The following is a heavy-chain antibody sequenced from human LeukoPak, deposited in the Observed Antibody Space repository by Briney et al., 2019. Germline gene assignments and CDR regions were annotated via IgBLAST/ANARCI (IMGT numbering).Heavy chain of an antibody. CDR1: GFSVSTTN. CDR3: AKDNRRHYTSGPNPDSLH. J-gene: IGHJ4*02. CDR2: IYSGGST. Sequence: GGSLRLSCAASGFSVSTTNMSWVRQAPGKGLEWVSVIYSGGSTYSADSVKGRFTISRDNAKNSLYLQMNSLRVEDTAFYYCAKDNRRHYTSGPNPDSLHWGQGALVTVSS. V-gene: IGHV3-53*01. D-gene: IGHD6-19*01.